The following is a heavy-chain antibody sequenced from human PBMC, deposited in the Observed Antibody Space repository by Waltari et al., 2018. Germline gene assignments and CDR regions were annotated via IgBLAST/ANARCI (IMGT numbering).Heavy chain of an antibody. D-gene: IGHD3-10*01. J-gene: IGHJ4*02. CDR1: GGSFSVYY. Sequence: QVQLQQWGAGLLKPSETLSLTCAVYGGSFSVYYWSWIRQPPGKGLEWIGEINHSGSTNYNPSLKSRVTISVDTSKNQFSLKLSSVTAADTAVYYCAREAGSYPGYFDYWGQGTLVTVSS. CDR3: AREAGSYPGYFDY. CDR2: INHSGST. V-gene: IGHV4-34*01.